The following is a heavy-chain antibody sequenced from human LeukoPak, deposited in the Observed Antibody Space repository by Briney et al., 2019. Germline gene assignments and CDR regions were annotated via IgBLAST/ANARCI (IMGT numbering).Heavy chain of an antibody. CDR3: ARGKKGPREYYGMDV. CDR2: INHSGST. Sequence: SETLSLTCAFYGGSFSGYYWSGIRQPPGKGLEWIGEINHSGSTNYNPSLKSRVTMSVDTSKNQFSLKLNSVTAADTAVYYCARGKKGPREYYGMDVWGQGTTVTVSS. V-gene: IGHV4-34*01. CDR1: GGSFSGYY. J-gene: IGHJ6*02.